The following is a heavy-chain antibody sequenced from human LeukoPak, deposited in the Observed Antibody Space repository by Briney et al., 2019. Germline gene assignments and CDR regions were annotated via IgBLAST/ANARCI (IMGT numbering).Heavy chain of an antibody. D-gene: IGHD4-17*01. CDR2: ISAYNGNT. Sequence: ASVKVFCKASGYTFTSYGISRVRQAPGQGLEWMGWISAYNGNTNYAQKLQGRVTMTTDTSTSTAYMELRSLRSDDTAVYYCARGVSSYGENDYWGQGTLVTVSS. V-gene: IGHV1-18*01. CDR1: GYTFTSYG. J-gene: IGHJ4*02. CDR3: ARGVSSYGENDY.